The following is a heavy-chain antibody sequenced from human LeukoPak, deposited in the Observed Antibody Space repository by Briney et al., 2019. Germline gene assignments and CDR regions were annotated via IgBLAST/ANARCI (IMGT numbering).Heavy chain of an antibody. V-gene: IGHV1-69*04. CDR1: GYTFTSYG. CDR3: ARSSLYYYDSSGCLDY. CDR2: IIPILGIA. Sequence: SVKVSCKASGYTFTSYGISWVRQAPGQGLEWMGRIIPILGIANYAQKFQGRVTITADKSTSTAYMELSSLRSEDTAVYYCARSSLYYYDSSGCLDYWGQGTLVTVSS. D-gene: IGHD3-22*01. J-gene: IGHJ4*02.